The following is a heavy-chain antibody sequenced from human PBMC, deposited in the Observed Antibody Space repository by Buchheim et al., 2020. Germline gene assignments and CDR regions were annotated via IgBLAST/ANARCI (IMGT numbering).Heavy chain of an antibody. J-gene: IGHJ2*01. CDR3: ARDIEVVGATLYFDL. D-gene: IGHD1-26*01. V-gene: IGHV4-59*01. CDR1: GGSIRSNY. Sequence: QVQLQEWGPGLVKPSETLSLSCTVSGGSIRSNYWSWIRQPPGKGLEYLGQVYHSGTTNYNPSLESQVSISLDTSKNQFSLELRSVTAADTAVYYCARDIEVVGATLYFDLWGRGTL. CDR2: VYHSGTT.